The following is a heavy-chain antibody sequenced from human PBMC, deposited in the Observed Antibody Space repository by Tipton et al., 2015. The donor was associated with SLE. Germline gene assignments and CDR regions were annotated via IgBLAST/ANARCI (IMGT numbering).Heavy chain of an antibody. Sequence: SLRLSCAASGFTFVDYAMHWVRQAPGKGLEWVSGISWNSGSIGYADSVKGRFTISRDNAKNSLYLQMNSLRAEDSALYYCVRDIGSVTAALGFWGQGTVVTVSS. J-gene: IGHJ4*02. D-gene: IGHD3-16*01. CDR1: GFTFVDYA. V-gene: IGHV3-9*01. CDR2: ISWNSGSI. CDR3: VRDIGSVTAALGF.